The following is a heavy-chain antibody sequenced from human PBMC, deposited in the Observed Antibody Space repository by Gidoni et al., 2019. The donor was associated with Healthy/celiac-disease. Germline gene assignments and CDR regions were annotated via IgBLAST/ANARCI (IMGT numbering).Heavy chain of an antibody. Sequence: QVQLVESGGGVVQPGRSLRLSCAASGFTFSSYAMHWVRQAPGKGLEWVAVISYDGSNKYYADSVKGRFTISRDNSKNTLYLQMNSLRAEDTAVYYCARDFYSSSKLYYYYYGMDVWGQGTTVTVSS. V-gene: IGHV3-30-3*01. CDR1: GFTFSSYA. D-gene: IGHD6-13*01. J-gene: IGHJ6*02. CDR3: ARDFYSSSKLYYYYYGMDV. CDR2: ISYDGSNK.